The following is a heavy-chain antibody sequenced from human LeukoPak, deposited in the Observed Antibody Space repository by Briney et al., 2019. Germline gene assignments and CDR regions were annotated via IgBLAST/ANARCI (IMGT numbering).Heavy chain of an antibody. V-gene: IGHV1-2*02. Sequence: ASVKVSCKASGYTFTGYYMHWVRQAPGQGLEWMGWINPNSGGTNYAQKFQGRVTMTRDTSISTAYMELSRLGSDDTAVYYCARFGSSWYGTRPDNWFDPWGQGTLVTVSS. CDR1: GYTFTGYY. J-gene: IGHJ5*02. CDR3: ARFGSSWYGTRPDNWFDP. CDR2: INPNSGGT. D-gene: IGHD6-13*01.